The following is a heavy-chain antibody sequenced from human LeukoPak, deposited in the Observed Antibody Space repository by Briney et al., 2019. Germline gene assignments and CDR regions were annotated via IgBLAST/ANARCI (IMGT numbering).Heavy chain of an antibody. J-gene: IGHJ4*02. D-gene: IGHD2-8*02. V-gene: IGHV3-7*01. CDR3: ARDLVVGAQGY. CDR1: GFTFSSYW. CDR2: IKQDGSEK. Sequence: GGPLRLSCAASGFTFSSYWMSWLRQAPRKGLEGVANIKQDGSEKYYVDSVKGRFTISRDNAKNSLYLQMNSLRAEDTAVYYCARDLVVGAQGYWGQGTLVTVSS.